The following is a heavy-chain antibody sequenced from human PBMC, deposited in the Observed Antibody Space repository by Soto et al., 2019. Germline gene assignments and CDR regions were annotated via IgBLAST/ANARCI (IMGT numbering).Heavy chain of an antibody. Sequence: EVQLVESGGGLIQPGGSLRLSCTTSGFTVSSSHMTWVRQAPGKGLEWVSVIYSGGSSYYAVSVQGRFTISRDNSKNKVYLQMNSLRGEDTAMYYCARLGPYGSESYSFRYNRFDPWGQGTQVTVSS. J-gene: IGHJ5*02. D-gene: IGHD3-10*01. V-gene: IGHV3-53*01. CDR2: IYSGGSS. CDR3: ARLGPYGSESYSFRYNRFDP. CDR1: GFTVSSSH.